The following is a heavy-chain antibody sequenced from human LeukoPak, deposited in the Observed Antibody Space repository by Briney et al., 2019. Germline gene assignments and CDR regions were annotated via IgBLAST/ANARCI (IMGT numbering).Heavy chain of an antibody. D-gene: IGHD3-22*01. CDR3: ARDRHKYNYDSGGYPPY. V-gene: IGHV3-48*01. J-gene: IGHJ4*02. Sequence: GGSLRLSCAASGFTFSSYSMLWVRQAPGKGLEWVSYIKGRFTISRDNAKNSLYLQMNTLRAEDTAVYYCARDRHKYNYDSGGYPPYWGQGTLVTVSS. CDR1: GFTFSSYS.